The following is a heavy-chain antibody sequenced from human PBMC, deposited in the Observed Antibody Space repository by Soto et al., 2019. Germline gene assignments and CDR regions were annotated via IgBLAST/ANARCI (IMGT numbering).Heavy chain of an antibody. CDR3: AKGRYGLLWHGELSGEVTYFAN. CDR2: ISGSGLST. CDR1: GFTFDQYA. D-gene: IGHD3-10*01. Sequence: QLSESGGGLVQPGGSLRLSCSASGFTFDQYAMSWVRQAPGKGLEWVASISGSGLSTSYADSVKGRFTISRDNSKNTVFLQMNSLRAEDTAVYHCAKGRYGLLWHGELSGEVTYFANWGQGTLVTGSS. J-gene: IGHJ4*02. V-gene: IGHV3-23*01.